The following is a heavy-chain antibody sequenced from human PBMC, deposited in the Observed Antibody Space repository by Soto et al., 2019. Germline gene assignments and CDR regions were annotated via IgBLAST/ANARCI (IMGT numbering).Heavy chain of an antibody. D-gene: IGHD1-1*01. J-gene: IGHJ4*02. Sequence: GGSLRLSCAASGFTFSSYAMSWVRQAPGKGLEWVSAISGSGGSTYYRDSVKGRFPISRDNSKNTLYLQMNSLRAEDTAGYYCAKGSNWNQAGPFDYWGQGTLVTVSS. CDR3: AKGSNWNQAGPFDY. CDR1: GFTFSSYA. CDR2: ISGSGGST. V-gene: IGHV3-23*01.